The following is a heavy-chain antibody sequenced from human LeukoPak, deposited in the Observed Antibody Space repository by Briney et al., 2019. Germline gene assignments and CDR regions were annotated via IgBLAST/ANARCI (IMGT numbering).Heavy chain of an antibody. D-gene: IGHD5-24*01. J-gene: IGHJ4*02. CDR2: FYYSGNT. CDR1: GGSISNYF. V-gene: IGHV4-59*01. CDR3: AREMATTAFDY. Sequence: SETLSLTCTVSGGSISNYFWSWIRQPPGKGLEWIGYFYYSGNTNYNPSLKSRVTISVDTSKNQFSLKLSSVTAADSAVYYCAREMATTAFDYWGQGTLVTVPS.